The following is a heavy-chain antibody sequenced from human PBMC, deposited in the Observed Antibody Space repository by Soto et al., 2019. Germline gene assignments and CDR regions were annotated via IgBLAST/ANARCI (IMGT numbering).Heavy chain of an antibody. CDR1: GGPASSDGYY. CDR3: ARDRVVRGVIITSAFDI. Sequence: SETLSLTFNVSGGPASSDGYYWSWIRQPPGKAPEWIGYIYYSGSTYYNPSFKSRVTISVDTPKRQFSLKLTSVTAADTAVYYCARDRVVRGVIITSAFDIWGQGTMVT. V-gene: IGHV4-61*08. CDR2: IYYSGST. J-gene: IGHJ3*02. D-gene: IGHD3-10*01.